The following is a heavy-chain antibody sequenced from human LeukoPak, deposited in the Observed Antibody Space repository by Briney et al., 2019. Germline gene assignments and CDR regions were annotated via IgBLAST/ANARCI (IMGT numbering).Heavy chain of an antibody. CDR2: IYYSGST. CDR1: GGSISSSSYD. D-gene: IGHD3-22*01. V-gene: IGHV4-39*01. CDR3: AARLDYYDSSGYPP. J-gene: IGHJ5*02. Sequence: PSQSLSLTCTVSGGSISSSSYDWGWLRQPPGKGLEWIGSIYYSGSTYYNPSLKSRVTISVDTSKNQFTQKLSSVTAADTAVYYWAARLDYYDSSGYPPWGQGTLVTVSS.